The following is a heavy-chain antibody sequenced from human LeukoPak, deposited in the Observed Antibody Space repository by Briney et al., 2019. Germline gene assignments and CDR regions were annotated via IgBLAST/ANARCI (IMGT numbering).Heavy chain of an antibody. Sequence: ASVKVSCKASGYTFTSYAMHWVRQAPGQRLEWMGWINAGNGNTNYSQKFQGRVTITRDTSASTAYMELSSLRSEDTAVYYCARGLAVVVPAAIGYWGQGTLVTVSS. J-gene: IGHJ4*02. CDR1: GYTFTSYA. CDR2: INAGNGNT. CDR3: ARGLAVVVPAAIGY. V-gene: IGHV1-3*01. D-gene: IGHD2-2*02.